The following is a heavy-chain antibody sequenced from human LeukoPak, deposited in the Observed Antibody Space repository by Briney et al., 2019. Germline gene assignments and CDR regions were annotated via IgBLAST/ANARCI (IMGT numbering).Heavy chain of an antibody. CDR2: IIPIFGTA. CDR3: ATDRAPGAGGVVIILDAFDI. D-gene: IGHD3-3*01. Sequence: SVKASCKASGGTFSSYAISWVRQAPGQGLEWMGGIIPIFGTANYAQKFQGRVTITADESTSTAYMELSSLRSEDMAVYYCATDRAPGAGGVVIILDAFDIWGQGTMVTVSS. J-gene: IGHJ3*02. CDR1: GGTFSSYA. V-gene: IGHV1-69*01.